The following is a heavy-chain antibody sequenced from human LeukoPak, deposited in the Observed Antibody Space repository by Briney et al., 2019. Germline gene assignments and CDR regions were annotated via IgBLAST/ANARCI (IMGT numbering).Heavy chain of an antibody. J-gene: IGHJ6*02. Sequence: SETLSLTCAVYGGSFSGYYWSWIRQPPGKGLEWIGGINHSGSTNYNPSLKSRVTISVDTSKNQFSLKLSSVTAADTAVYYCVRYCSSTSCPDNYYYYGMDVWGQGTTVTVSS. CDR1: GGSFSGYY. CDR2: INHSGST. V-gene: IGHV4-34*01. CDR3: VRYCSSTSCPDNYYYYGMDV. D-gene: IGHD2-2*01.